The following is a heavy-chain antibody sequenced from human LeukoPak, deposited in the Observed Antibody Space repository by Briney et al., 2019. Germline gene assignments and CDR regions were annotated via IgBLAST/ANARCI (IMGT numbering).Heavy chain of an antibody. V-gene: IGHV1-3*01. D-gene: IGHD1-7*01. Sequence: GASVKVSCKASGYTFTSYAMHWVRQAPGQRLEWMGWINAGNGNTRYSQKLQGRVTITRDTSADTVYMELSSLRSGDTAVYYCARDDWNYKFTIHSYYYGVDVWGQGTTVTVSS. CDR2: INAGNGNT. J-gene: IGHJ6*02. CDR3: ARDDWNYKFTIHSYYYGVDV. CDR1: GYTFTSYA.